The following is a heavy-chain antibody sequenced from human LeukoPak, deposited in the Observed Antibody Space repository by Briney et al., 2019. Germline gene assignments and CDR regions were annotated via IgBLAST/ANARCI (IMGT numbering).Heavy chain of an antibody. Sequence: PSETLSLTCAVYGGSFRGYYWGGIPHPPGKGREGMGEINHIGSTNYNPSLKSRVTISVDTSKNQFSLKLSSVTAADTAVYYCARAYSYDYVWGSYRSVWFDPWGQGTLVTVSS. CDR1: GGSFRGYY. CDR3: ARAYSYDYVWGSYRSVWFDP. V-gene: IGHV4-34*01. D-gene: IGHD3-16*02. J-gene: IGHJ5*02. CDR2: INHIGST.